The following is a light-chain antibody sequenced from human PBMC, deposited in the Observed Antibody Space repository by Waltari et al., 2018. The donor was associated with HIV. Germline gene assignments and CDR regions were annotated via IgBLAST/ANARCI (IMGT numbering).Light chain of an antibody. Sequence: QTVVTQEPSISVSTGGTITLTCAWSSGSVSTAFYHGWYQQTPGQAPRTLIYNTNIRSSGVPDRFSGSIVWKKAALTLTGAQADDESYYYCVLYMGSGRVCGGVTRLTVL. CDR3: VLYMGSGRV. J-gene: IGLJ3*02. CDR2: NTN. V-gene: IGLV8-61*01. CDR1: SGSVSTAFY.